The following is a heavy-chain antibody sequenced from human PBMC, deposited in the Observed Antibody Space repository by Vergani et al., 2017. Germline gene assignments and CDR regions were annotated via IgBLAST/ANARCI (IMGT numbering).Heavy chain of an antibody. D-gene: IGHD6-13*01. Sequence: EVQLVESGGVVVQPGGSLRLSCAASGFTFDDYTMHWVRQAPGKGLEWVSYISSSGSTIYYADSVKGRFTISRDNAKNSLYLQMNSLRAEDTAVYYCAREPGRSSSWYYYYYYYGMDVWGQGTTVTVSS. CDR2: ISSSGSTI. CDR1: GFTFDDYT. CDR3: AREPGRSSSWYYYYYYYGMDV. V-gene: IGHV3-48*04. J-gene: IGHJ6*02.